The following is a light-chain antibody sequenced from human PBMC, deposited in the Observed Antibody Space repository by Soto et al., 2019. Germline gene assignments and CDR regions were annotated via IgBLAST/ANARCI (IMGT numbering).Light chain of an antibody. CDR2: DAS. Sequence: DIQMTQSPSSLSPSVGDRVTITCRASRSISDWLAWYQQKPGKAPELLIFDASNLKSGVSSRFSGSGSGTEFTLTISRLQPDDVATYYCLQYSSYSWTFGQGTKVDIK. CDR1: RSISDW. V-gene: IGKV1-5*01. J-gene: IGKJ1*01. CDR3: LQYSSYSWT.